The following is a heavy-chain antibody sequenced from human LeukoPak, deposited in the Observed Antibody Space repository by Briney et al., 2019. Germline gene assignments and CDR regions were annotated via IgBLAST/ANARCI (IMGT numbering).Heavy chain of an antibody. CDR1: GGSISSGDYY. V-gene: IGHV4-30-4*01. CDR2: IYYSGST. CDR3: ARDAYYDFWSGLYGMDV. D-gene: IGHD3-3*01. J-gene: IGHJ6*02. Sequence: SETLSLTCTVSGGSISSGDYYWSWIRQPPGKGLEWIGYIYYSGSTYYNPSLKSRVTISVDTSKNQFSLKLSSVTAADTAVYYCARDAYYDFWSGLYGMDVWAKGPRSPSP.